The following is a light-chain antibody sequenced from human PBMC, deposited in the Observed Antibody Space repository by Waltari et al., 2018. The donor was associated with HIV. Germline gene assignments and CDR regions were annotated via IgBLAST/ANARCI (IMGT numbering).Light chain of an antibody. Sequence: QSVLTQPPSVSAAAGQKFTISFSGSSSNIGTNSVAWYQQVPGTAPKLLIYDKSSRVPGISDRFSGSQSGTSATLGISGLHTGDEADYYGAAWDNKLSGAVFGGGTKLTVL. CDR2: DKS. CDR3: AAWDNKLSGAV. J-gene: IGLJ2*01. V-gene: IGLV1-51*01. CDR1: SSNIGTNS.